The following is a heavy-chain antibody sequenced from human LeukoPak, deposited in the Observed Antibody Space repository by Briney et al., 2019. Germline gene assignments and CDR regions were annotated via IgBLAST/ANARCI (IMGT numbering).Heavy chain of an antibody. V-gene: IGHV3-72*01. J-gene: IGHJ3*02. CDR2: SRPKSRSYTT. CDR3: VRGRNSFDI. Sequence: GGSLRLSCAASGFSFSDHYMDWVRQLPGKRLEWVGRSRPKSRSYTTEYAASVRGRFTISRDASKDSLYLQMNNLKTEDTAVYYCVRGRNSFDIWGQGTKLTVS. CDR1: GFSFSDHY.